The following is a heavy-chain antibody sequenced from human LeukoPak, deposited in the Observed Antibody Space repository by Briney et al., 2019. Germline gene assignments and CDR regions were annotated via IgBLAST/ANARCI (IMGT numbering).Heavy chain of an antibody. Sequence: SETLSHTCAVYGGSFSGYYWSWIRHPPGKGLEGIGEINHSGSTNYNPSLKSRVTISVDTSKNQFSLKLSSVTAADTAVYYCARGDVWGSYRSPFDYWGQGTLVTVSS. J-gene: IGHJ4*02. CDR1: GGSFSGYY. CDR2: INHSGST. V-gene: IGHV4-34*01. D-gene: IGHD3-16*02. CDR3: ARGDVWGSYRSPFDY.